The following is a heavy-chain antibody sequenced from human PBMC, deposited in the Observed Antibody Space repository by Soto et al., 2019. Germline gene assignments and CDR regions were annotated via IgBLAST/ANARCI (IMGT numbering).Heavy chain of an antibody. CDR3: ASPYCTANSCGSMLGYS. J-gene: IGHJ5*02. V-gene: IGHV3-48*02. Sequence: EVQLVETGGGLVQPGESLRLSCAAYRFPLSIYRMNWVRQAPGMGLERDSYISSSGVTIYYSDSVKGRFTISRDNAKNSLYLQINSLRDEETVMYYCASPYCTANSCGSMLGYSLVQGTLVTVS. D-gene: IGHD2-8*02. CDR2: ISSSGVTI. CDR1: RFPLSIYR.